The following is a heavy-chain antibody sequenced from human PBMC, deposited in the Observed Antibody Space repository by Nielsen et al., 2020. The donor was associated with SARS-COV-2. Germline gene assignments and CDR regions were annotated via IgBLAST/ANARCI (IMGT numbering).Heavy chain of an antibody. Sequence: ASVKVSCKASGYTFTGYYMHWVRQAPGQGLEWMGRINPNSGGTNYAQKFQGRVTMNRDTSIRTASMELNRLRSDDTAVYYCARDLLGAAYYDILTGYSDWFDPWGQGTLVTVSS. J-gene: IGHJ5*02. CDR1: GYTFTGYY. V-gene: IGHV1-2*06. CDR2: INPNSGGT. D-gene: IGHD3-9*01. CDR3: ARDLLGAAYYDILTGYSDWFDP.